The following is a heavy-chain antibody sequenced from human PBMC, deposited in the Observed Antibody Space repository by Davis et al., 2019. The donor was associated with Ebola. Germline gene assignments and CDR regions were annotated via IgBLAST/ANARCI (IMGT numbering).Heavy chain of an antibody. CDR3: ARSITGTYNWFDP. CDR1: GFTFSDYY. D-gene: IGHD1-7*01. CDR2: ISWNSGSI. J-gene: IGHJ5*02. V-gene: IGHV3-9*01. Sequence: GGSLRLSCAASGFTFSDYYMSWIRQAPGKGLEWVSGISWNSGSIGYADSVKGRFTISRDNAKNSLYLQMNSLRAEDTALYYCARSITGTYNWFDPWGQGTLVTVSS.